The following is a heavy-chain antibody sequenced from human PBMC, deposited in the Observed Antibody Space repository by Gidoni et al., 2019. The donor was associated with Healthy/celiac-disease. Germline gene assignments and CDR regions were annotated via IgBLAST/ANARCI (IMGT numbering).Heavy chain of an antibody. CDR1: GFTFISYG. J-gene: IGHJ4*02. CDR3: AKDSHYDSSGYYPTYFDY. Sequence: QVQLVESGGGVVQPGRSLRLSCAASGFTFISYGMHWVRQAPGKGLEWVAVISYDGSNKYYADSVKGRFTISRDNSKNTLYLQMNSLRAEDTAVYYCAKDSHYDSSGYYPTYFDYWGQGTLVTVSS. V-gene: IGHV3-30*18. CDR2: ISYDGSNK. D-gene: IGHD3-22*01.